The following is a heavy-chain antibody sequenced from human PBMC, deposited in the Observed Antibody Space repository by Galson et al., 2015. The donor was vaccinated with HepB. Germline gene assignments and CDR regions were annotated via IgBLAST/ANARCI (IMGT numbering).Heavy chain of an antibody. Sequence: SLRLSCAASGFTFSDYAMSWVRQAPGKGLEWVSSISGSGESTYYADSLKGRFTISRDNSKNTLYLQMNSLRADDTAVYYCAKPLFGGNYRFDYWGQGTLVIVSS. CDR1: GFTFSDYA. CDR3: AKPLFGGNYRFDY. D-gene: IGHD4/OR15-4a*01. V-gene: IGHV3-23*01. CDR2: ISGSGEST. J-gene: IGHJ4*02.